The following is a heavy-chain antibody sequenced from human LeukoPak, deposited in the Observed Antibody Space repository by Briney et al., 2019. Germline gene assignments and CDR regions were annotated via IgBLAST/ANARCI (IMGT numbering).Heavy chain of an antibody. CDR1: GFTFSSYG. Sequence: TGGSLRLSCAASGFTFSSYGMHWVRQAPGKGLEWVSSITSSSSSMYSADSVKGRLTISRDNAKNSLYLQMNSLRAEDTAVYYCARDLAWGGYWGQGTLVTVSS. D-gene: IGHD7-27*01. J-gene: IGHJ4*02. CDR2: ITSSSSSM. CDR3: ARDLAWGGY. V-gene: IGHV3-21*01.